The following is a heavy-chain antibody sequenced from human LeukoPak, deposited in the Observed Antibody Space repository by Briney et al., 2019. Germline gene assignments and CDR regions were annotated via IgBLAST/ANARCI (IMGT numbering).Heavy chain of an antibody. CDR1: GFTFSSCG. Sequence: GGSLRLSCAASGFTFSSCGMHWVRQAPGKGLEWVAVIWYDGTNKYCADSVKGRFTISRDNSKNTLYLQMNSLRAEDTAVYYCARGRDGYNWIDYWGQGTLVTVSS. V-gene: IGHV3-33*01. CDR3: ARGRDGYNWIDY. J-gene: IGHJ4*02. D-gene: IGHD5-24*01. CDR2: IWYDGTNK.